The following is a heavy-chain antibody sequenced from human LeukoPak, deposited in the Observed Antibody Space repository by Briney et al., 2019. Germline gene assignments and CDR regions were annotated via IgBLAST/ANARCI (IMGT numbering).Heavy chain of an antibody. Sequence: PGGSLRLSCEASGFTFSSYWTHWARQAPGKGLLCVSRINSDGRSTNYADSVKGRFTISRDNAKNTLYLQMNSLRAEDTAVYYGERCSPARGAMNGDYWGQASLVTVSS. CDR1: GFTFSSYW. CDR3: ERCSPARGAMNGDY. J-gene: IGHJ4*01. V-gene: IGHV3-74*01. CDR2: INSDGRST. D-gene: IGHD3-10*01.